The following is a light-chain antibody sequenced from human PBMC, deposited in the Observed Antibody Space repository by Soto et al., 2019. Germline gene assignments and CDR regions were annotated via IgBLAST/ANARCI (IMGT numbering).Light chain of an antibody. CDR2: DNN. J-gene: IGLJ1*01. CDR1: SSNIGNNY. CDR3: GTWDSSLSRV. Sequence: QSVLTRPPSVSAAPGQKVTISCSGSSSNIGNNYVSWYQQLPGTAPKLLIYDNNKRPSGIPDRFSGSKSGTSATLGITGLQTGDEADYYCGTWDSSLSRVFGTGTKVT. V-gene: IGLV1-51*01.